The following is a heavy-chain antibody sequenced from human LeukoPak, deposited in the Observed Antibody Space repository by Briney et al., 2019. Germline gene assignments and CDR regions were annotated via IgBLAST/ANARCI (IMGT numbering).Heavy chain of an antibody. Sequence: SETLSLTCTVSGGSISSYYWSWIRQPPGKGLEWIGYIYYSGSTNYNPSLKSRVTISVDTSKNQFSLKLSSVTAADTAVYYCARPGLEWFNWFDPWGQGTLVTVSS. D-gene: IGHD3-3*01. V-gene: IGHV4-59*01. J-gene: IGHJ5*02. CDR2: IYYSGST. CDR3: ARPGLEWFNWFDP. CDR1: GGSISSYY.